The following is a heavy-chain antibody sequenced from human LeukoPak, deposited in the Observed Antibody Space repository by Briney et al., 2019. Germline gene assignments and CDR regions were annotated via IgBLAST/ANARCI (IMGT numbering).Heavy chain of an antibody. CDR3: ARASPYDNWSGYWFDP. V-gene: IGHV4-59*01. CDR1: GGSIRSYY. CDR2: INYSGST. Sequence: SETLSLTCTVSGGSIRSYYWSWIRQPPGKGLEWIGYINYSGSTKYNPSLKSRVTITVDKSKNQFSLKVNSVTAADTAVYYCARASPYDNWSGYWFDPWGQGTLVTISS. D-gene: IGHD3-3*01. J-gene: IGHJ5*02.